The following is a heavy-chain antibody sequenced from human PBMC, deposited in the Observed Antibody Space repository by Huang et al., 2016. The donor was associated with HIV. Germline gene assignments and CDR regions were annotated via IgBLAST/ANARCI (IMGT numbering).Heavy chain of an antibody. CDR2: FDPEIGEA. J-gene: IGHJ4*02. CDR3: ATGFDVFFDF. CDR1: EYPLTELS. D-gene: IGHD3-9*01. V-gene: IGHV1-24*01. Sequence: QVQLVQSRAEVKKPGASVKVSCKVSEYPLTELSISWVRQPPGKRLGWMGGFDPEIGEAIDEQTFQGRVTMTEDTSTETAFMELSGLRPEDTAVYYWATGFDVFFDFWGQGTLVTVSS.